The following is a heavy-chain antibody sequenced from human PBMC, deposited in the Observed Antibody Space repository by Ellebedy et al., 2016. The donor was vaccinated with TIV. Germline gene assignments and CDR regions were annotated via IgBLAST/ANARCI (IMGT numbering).Heavy chain of an antibody. Sequence: GESLKISXKGSEYTFTNYWIAWVRQMPGKGLECMGIIDPADSDTRYSPSFQGQVTISADKSISTAFLQWSSLKASDTAMYYCARQTFGGNSPDYWGQGTLVTVSS. CDR2: IDPADSDT. J-gene: IGHJ4*02. D-gene: IGHD4-23*01. CDR3: ARQTFGGNSPDY. CDR1: EYTFTNYW. V-gene: IGHV5-51*01.